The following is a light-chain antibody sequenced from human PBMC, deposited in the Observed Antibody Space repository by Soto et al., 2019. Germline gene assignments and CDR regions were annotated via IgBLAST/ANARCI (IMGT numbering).Light chain of an antibody. CDR1: QDISSY. V-gene: IGKV1-5*01. CDR2: DAS. Sequence: EIQMTQSPSSLSASVGDRVTITCRASQDISSYLNSYQQKPGKAPKLLIYDASTLESGVPSSVSGSGSGTEFTLTIISLQPYDFASYYCQQYNYYRTFGQGTKVDIK. J-gene: IGKJ1*01. CDR3: QQYNYYRT.